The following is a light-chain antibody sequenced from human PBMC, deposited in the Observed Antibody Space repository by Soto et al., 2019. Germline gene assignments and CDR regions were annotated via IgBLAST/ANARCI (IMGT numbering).Light chain of an antibody. CDR2: AAS. CDR1: QFITDY. Sequence: DIQMTQSPSSLSAAVGDRVTITWRASQFITDYLAWYQQKPGKVPKLLIYAASTLQSGVPSRFSGGGSGTDFTLTISSLQPEDVAAYYCQQYNSAPLTFGGGTKV. CDR3: QQYNSAPLT. J-gene: IGKJ4*01. V-gene: IGKV1-27*01.